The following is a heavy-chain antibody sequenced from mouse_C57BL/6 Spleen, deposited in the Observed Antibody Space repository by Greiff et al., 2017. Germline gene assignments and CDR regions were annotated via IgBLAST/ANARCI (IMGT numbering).Heavy chain of an antibody. CDR1: GFNIKDYY. Sequence: EVQLQESGAELVKPGASVKLSCTASGFNIKDYYMHWVKQRTEQGLEWIGRIDPEVGETKYAPKFQGKATITADTSSNTAYLQLSSLTSEDSAVYYCASPYGNYEAWFAYWGQGTLVTVSA. J-gene: IGHJ3*01. D-gene: IGHD2-10*02. V-gene: IGHV14-2*01. CDR3: ASPYGNYEAWFAY. CDR2: IDPEVGET.